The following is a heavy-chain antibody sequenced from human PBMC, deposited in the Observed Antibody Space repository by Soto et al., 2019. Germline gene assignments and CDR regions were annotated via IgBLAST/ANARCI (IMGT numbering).Heavy chain of an antibody. V-gene: IGHV3-23*01. Sequence: GGSLRLSCEASGFIFSDHAMSWVRQAPGKGLEWVSAISGNGIATYYADSVKGRFTISRDNSKNTLYLQMNSLRAEDTAVYYCATQLSSGWYTPPHWGQGTLVTVSS. CDR2: ISGNGIAT. J-gene: IGHJ4*02. CDR1: GFIFSDHA. CDR3: ATQLSSGWYTPPH. D-gene: IGHD6-19*01.